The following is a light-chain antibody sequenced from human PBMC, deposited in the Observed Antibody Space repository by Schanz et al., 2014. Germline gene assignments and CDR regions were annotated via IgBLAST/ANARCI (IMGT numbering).Light chain of an antibody. V-gene: IGKV3-15*01. J-gene: IGKJ4*01. CDR1: QSVRSN. Sequence: EVVMTQSPVTLSVSPGERATLSCRASQSVRSNLAWYQHKPGQAPRLLVYGPSTRATGVPARFSGSGSGTDFTLTISSLEPEDFAVYYCQQYGSSPFLTFGGGTKVVIK. CDR2: GPS. CDR3: QQYGSSPFLT.